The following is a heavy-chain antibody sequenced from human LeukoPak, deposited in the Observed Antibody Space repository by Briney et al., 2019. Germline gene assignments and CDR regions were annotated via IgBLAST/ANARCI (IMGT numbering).Heavy chain of an antibody. CDR2: IGTGGDT. Sequence: PGGSLRLSCAASGFTFSTSDMHWVRQVTGKGLEWVSAIGTGGDTYYPGSVKGRFTISRENAKNSLYLQMNSLRAGDTAVYYCARDRGGGHMDVWGKGTTVTISS. D-gene: IGHD2-15*01. CDR1: GFTFSTSD. V-gene: IGHV3-13*01. J-gene: IGHJ6*03. CDR3: ARDRGGGHMDV.